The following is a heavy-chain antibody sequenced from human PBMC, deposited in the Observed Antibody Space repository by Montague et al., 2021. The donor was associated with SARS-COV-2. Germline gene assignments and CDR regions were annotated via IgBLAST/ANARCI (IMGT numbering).Heavy chain of an antibody. D-gene: IGHD2-15*01. V-gene: IGHV3-30*04. CDR3: ARGPHYCSGGDCF. CDR2: ISYDGNIK. CDR1: GFSFSSSV. J-gene: IGHJ4*02. Sequence: SLRLSCAASGFSFSSSVTHWVRQAPGKGLEWVAVISYDGNIKNYIDSVKGRFTISRDNSKNTLYLQMNGLRPDDTAVYYCARGPHYCSGGDCFWGQGALVTVSS.